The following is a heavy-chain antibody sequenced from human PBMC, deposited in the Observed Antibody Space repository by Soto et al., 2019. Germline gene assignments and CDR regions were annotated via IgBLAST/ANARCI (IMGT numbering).Heavy chain of an antibody. J-gene: IGHJ6*02. Sequence: QVQLVQSGAEVKKPGSSVKVSCKASGGTFSSYTISWVRQAPGQGLEWMGRIIPILGIANYAQKFQGRVTITADKSTSTAYMELSSLRSEDTAVYYCAKSGSGRYYVYYGMDVWGQGTTVTVSS. CDR3: AKSGSGRYYVYYGMDV. CDR2: IIPILGIA. CDR1: GGTFSSYT. V-gene: IGHV1-69*02. D-gene: IGHD3-3*01.